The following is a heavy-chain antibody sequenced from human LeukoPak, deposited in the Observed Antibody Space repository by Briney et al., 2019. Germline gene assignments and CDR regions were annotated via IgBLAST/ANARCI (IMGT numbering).Heavy chain of an antibody. D-gene: IGHD4-23*01. V-gene: IGHV4-59*01. CDR2: IYYSGST. Sequence: SETLSLTCTVSGGSISSYYWSWIRQPPGKGLEWIGYIYYSGSTNCNPSVKSRVAMSVDTSKKQFSLKLSSLTAADTAVYYCAGGGTAVIAPYAFDIWGQGTMVTVSS. CDR3: AGGGTAVIAPYAFDI. CDR1: GGSISSYY. J-gene: IGHJ3*02.